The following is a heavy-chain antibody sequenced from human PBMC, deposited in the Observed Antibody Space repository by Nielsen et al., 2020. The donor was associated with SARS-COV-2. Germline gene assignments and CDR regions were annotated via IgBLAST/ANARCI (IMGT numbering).Heavy chain of an antibody. J-gene: IGHJ5*02. V-gene: IGHV3-13*01. CDR2: IGTAGDT. CDR1: GFTFSSYD. CDR3: AKVMTLPEGKNWFDP. Sequence: GGSLRLSCAASGFTFSSYDMHWVRQATGKGLEWVSAIGTAGDTYYPGSVKGRFTISRENAKNSLYLQMNSLRAGDTAVYYCAKVMTLPEGKNWFDPWGQGTLVTVSS.